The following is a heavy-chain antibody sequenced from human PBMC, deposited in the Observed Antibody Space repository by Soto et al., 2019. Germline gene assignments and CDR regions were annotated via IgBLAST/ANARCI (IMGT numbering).Heavy chain of an antibody. D-gene: IGHD5-12*01. Sequence: SVKVSCNASGYSFTNHDVSWVRQAPGQGLEWMGGITPVIGTTNYAQKFQGRVTITADESTSTAYMQLNRSRSEDTAVYYCAKSRRDGYNFDYWGQGTLVTV. CDR1: GYSFTNHD. CDR3: AKSRRDGYNFDY. J-gene: IGHJ4*02. V-gene: IGHV1-69*13. CDR2: ITPVIGTT.